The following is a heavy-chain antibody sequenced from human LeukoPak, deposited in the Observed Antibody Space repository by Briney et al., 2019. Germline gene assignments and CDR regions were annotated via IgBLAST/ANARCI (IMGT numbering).Heavy chain of an antibody. CDR2: MNPNTGNT. CDR1: GYSFFSYG. D-gene: IGHD6-6*01. V-gene: IGHV1-8*01. Sequence: ASVKVSCKASGYSFFSYGINWVRQATGQGLEWMGWMNPNTGNTGYGERFQGRVTMTRDNSISTAYMELNSLTSEDTAVYYCARDLSSTDFDYWGQGTLVTVSS. CDR3: ARDLSSTDFDY. J-gene: IGHJ4*02.